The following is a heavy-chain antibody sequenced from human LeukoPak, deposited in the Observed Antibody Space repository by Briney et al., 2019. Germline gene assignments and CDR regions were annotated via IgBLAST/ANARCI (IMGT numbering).Heavy chain of an antibody. D-gene: IGHD6-19*01. J-gene: IGHJ5*02. CDR3: ARDRQSSGWYHQVTNWFDP. V-gene: IGHV1-2*02. Sequence: GASVKVSCKASGYTFTTYGISWVRQAPGQGLEWMGWINPNSGGTNYAQKFQGRVTMTRDTSISTAYMELSRLRSDDTAVYYCARDRQSSGWYHQVTNWFDPWGQGTLVTVSS. CDR2: INPNSGGT. CDR1: GYTFTTYG.